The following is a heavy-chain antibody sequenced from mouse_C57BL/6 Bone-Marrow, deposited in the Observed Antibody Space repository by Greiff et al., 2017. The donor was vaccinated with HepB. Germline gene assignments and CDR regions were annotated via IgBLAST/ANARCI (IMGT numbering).Heavy chain of an antibody. V-gene: IGHV14-1*01. CDR3: YYGSSWLAY. Sequence: EVQLQQSGAELVRPGASVKLSCTASGFNIKDYYMHWVKQRPEQGLEWIGRIDPEDGDTEYAPKFQGKATMTADTSSNTAYLQLSSLTSEDTAVYYSYYGSSWLAYWGQGTLVTVSA. CDR1: GFNIKDYY. J-gene: IGHJ3*01. D-gene: IGHD1-1*01. CDR2: IDPEDGDT.